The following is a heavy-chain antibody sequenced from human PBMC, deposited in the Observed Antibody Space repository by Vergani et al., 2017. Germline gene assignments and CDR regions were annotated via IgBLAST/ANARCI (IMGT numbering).Heavy chain of an antibody. CDR1: GYTFTSYY. V-gene: IGHV1-46*01. CDR3: ARDRGGYSGYDAFDY. CDR2: INPSGGST. D-gene: IGHD5-12*01. J-gene: IGHJ4*02. Sequence: QVQLVQSGAEVKKPGASVKVSCKASGYTFTSYYMHWVRQAPGQGLEWMGIINPSGGSTSYAQKFQGRVTMTRDTSTSTVYMELSSLRSEDTAVYYCARDRGGYSGYDAFDYWGQGTLVTVSS.